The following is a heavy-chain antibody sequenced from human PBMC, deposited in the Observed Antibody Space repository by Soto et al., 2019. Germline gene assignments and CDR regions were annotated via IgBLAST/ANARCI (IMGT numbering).Heavy chain of an antibody. D-gene: IGHD3-3*01. J-gene: IGHJ6*03. V-gene: IGHV4-30-2*01. CDR2: IYHSGST. CDR3: ARGPPVWSGYYRAYYYYMDV. Sequence: SETLSLTCAVSGGSISSGGYSWSWIRQPPGKGLEWIGYIYHSGSTYYNPSLKSRVTISVDTSKNQFSLKLSSVTAADTAVYYCARGPPVWSGYYRAYYYYMDVWGKGTTVTVSS. CDR1: GGSISSGGYS.